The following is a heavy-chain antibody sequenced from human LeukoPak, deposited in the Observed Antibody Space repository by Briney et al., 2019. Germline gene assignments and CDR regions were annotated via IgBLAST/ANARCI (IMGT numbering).Heavy chain of an antibody. CDR3: ARDRYYYDSSGYHFDY. CDR1: GGSISSYY. D-gene: IGHD3-22*01. J-gene: IGHJ4*02. V-gene: IGHV4-4*07. Sequence: SETLSLTCTVSGGSISSYYWSWIRQPAGKGLEWIGRIYTSGSTNYNPSLKSRVTMSVDTSKNQFSLKLSSVTAADTAVYYCARDRYYYDSSGYHFDYWGQGTLVTVSS. CDR2: IYTSGST.